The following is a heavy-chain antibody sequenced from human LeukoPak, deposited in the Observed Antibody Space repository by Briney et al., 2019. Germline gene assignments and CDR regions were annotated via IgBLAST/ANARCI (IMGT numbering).Heavy chain of an antibody. J-gene: IGHJ6*03. V-gene: IGHV3-53*01. D-gene: IGHD4-11*01. Sequence: GGSLRLSCAASGFTVSSNYMSWVRQAPGKGLEWVSVIYSGGSTYYADSVKGRFTISRDNSKNTLYLQMNGLRAEDTAVYYCAREGGTVTPYYYYYMDVWGKGTTVTVSS. CDR1: GFTVSSNY. CDR2: IYSGGST. CDR3: AREGGTVTPYYYYYMDV.